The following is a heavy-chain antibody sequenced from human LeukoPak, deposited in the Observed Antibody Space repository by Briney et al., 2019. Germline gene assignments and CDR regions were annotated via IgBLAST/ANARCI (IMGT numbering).Heavy chain of an antibody. D-gene: IGHD3-10*01. CDR2: ISVSGPTT. CDR3: ARGRSITLLRGVAMSDGFDF. Sequence: GGSLRLSCAASGFTSSSYEMNWVRQAPGKGLEWISHISVSGPTTYYADSVKGRFTISRDNAKNSLSLQMNGLRAEDTAVYYCARGRSITLLRGVAMSDGFDFWGQGAMVTVSS. CDR1: GFTSSSYE. J-gene: IGHJ3*01. V-gene: IGHV3-48*03.